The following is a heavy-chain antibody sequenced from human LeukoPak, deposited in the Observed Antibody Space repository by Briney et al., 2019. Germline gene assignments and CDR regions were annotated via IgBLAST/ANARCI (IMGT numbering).Heavy chain of an antibody. CDR3: ARDSDYYGSGMNYFDY. CDR1: GLKFRNYG. V-gene: IGHV3-33*01. CDR2: IWYDGSNQ. Sequence: GGSLRLSCAASGLKFRNYGMHWVRQAPGKGLEWVAFIWYDGSNQYYADSVKGRFTVSRDNSKNTLYLQMNSLRAEDTAVYYCARDSDYYGSGMNYFDYWGQGTLVTVSS. D-gene: IGHD3-10*01. J-gene: IGHJ4*02.